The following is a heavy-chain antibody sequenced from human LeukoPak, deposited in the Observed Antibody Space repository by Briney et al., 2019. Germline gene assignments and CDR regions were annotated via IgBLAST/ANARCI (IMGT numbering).Heavy chain of an antibody. J-gene: IGHJ6*03. Sequence: GEPLRLSCGASGFTFSCYWMHWVRQAPAKGLVWVSRINSDESSPSYADSVKGRFTISRDNAKNTLYLQMNSLRAEDTAVYYCARDPHDYSPYYMDVWGKGTTVTVSS. CDR2: INSDESSP. D-gene: IGHD4-11*01. CDR3: ARDPHDYSPYYMDV. V-gene: IGHV3-74*01. CDR1: GFTFSCYW.